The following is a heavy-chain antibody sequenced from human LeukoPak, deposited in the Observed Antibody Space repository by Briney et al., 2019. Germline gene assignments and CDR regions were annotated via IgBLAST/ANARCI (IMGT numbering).Heavy chain of an antibody. CDR1: GYTFTSYG. V-gene: IGHV1-18*01. J-gene: IGHJ4*02. CDR3: ARSSVVAAAGPYYFDY. CDR2: ISAYNGNT. Sequence: ASVKVSCKASGYTFTSYGISWVRQAPGQGLEWMGWISAYNGNTNYAQKLQGRVTMTTDKSTSTAYMELSSLRSEDTAVYYCARSSVVAAAGPYYFDYWGQGTLVTVSS. D-gene: IGHD6-13*01.